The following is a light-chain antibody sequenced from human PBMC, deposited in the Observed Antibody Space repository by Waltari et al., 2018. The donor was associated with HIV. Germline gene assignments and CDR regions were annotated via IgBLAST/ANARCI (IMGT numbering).Light chain of an antibody. V-gene: IGLV2-14*01. CDR2: DVS. CDR1: NSNVGGYNY. Sequence: QSALTLPASASGSPGQPITIPCPGTNSNVGGYNYVSWYQQDPGKAPKLRIYDVSNRPSGVSNRFSASKSGNTASLTISGLQAEDEADYYCSSYTSSSTVVFGGGTKLTVL. CDR3: SSYTSSSTVV. J-gene: IGLJ2*01.